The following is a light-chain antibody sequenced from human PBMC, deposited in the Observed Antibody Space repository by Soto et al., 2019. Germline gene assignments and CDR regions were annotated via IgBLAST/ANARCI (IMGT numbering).Light chain of an antibody. CDR1: QSVSSSY. CDR3: QQYGRSQT. Sequence: IMLTQSPGTLSLSPWERATLYCRASQSVSSSYLAWYQQKPGQAPRLLIYDASSRATGIPDRFSGGGSGTDFTLTISRLEPEDFALYYCQQYGRSQTFGQGTKVDIK. V-gene: IGKV3-20*01. CDR2: DAS. J-gene: IGKJ1*01.